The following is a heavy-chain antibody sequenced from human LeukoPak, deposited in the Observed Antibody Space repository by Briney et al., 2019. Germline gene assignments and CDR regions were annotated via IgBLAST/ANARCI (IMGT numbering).Heavy chain of an antibody. J-gene: IGHJ3*02. Sequence: AGGSLRLSCAASGFTFSSYAMSWVRQAPGKGLEWVPAISGSGGSTYYAGSVKGRFTISRDNSKNTLYLQMNSLRAEDTAVYYCAKDQLRGEVYCDFWSGPGDAFDIWGQGTMVTVSS. CDR3: AKDQLRGEVYCDFWSGPGDAFDI. V-gene: IGHV3-23*01. CDR1: GFTFSSYA. CDR2: ISGSGGST. D-gene: IGHD3-3*01.